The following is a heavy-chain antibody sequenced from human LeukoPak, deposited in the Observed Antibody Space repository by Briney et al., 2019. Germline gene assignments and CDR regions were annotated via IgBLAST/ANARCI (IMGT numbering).Heavy chain of an antibody. CDR3: ARVYSGYDCGY. V-gene: IGHV1-46*01. CDR2: INPSVGST. J-gene: IGHJ4*02. Sequence: ASVKVSCKASGYTFTSYYMHWVRQAPGQGLEWVGIINPSVGSTSYAQKFQGRVTMTRDTSTSTVYMELSSLRSEDMAVYYCARVYSGYDCGYWGQGTLVTVSS. CDR1: GYTFTSYY. D-gene: IGHD5-12*01.